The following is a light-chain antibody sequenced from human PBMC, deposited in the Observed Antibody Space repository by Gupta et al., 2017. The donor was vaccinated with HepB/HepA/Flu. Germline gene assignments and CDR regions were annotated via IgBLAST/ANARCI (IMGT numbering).Light chain of an antibody. V-gene: IGKV3-20*01. CDR3: QQDGSSPLT. CDR1: QSVSSSY. J-gene: IGKJ4*01. CDR2: GAS. Sequence: EVVLTQSPGTLSLSPGERATLSCRASQSVSSSYLAWYQQKPGQAPRLLIYGASSRATGIPDRCSGSASGADFTLTIRILDPEDFAVYYGQQDGSSPLTFGGGTKVEIK.